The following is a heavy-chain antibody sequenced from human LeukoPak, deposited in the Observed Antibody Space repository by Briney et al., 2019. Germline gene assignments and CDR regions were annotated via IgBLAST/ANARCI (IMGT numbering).Heavy chain of an antibody. CDR3: ARYGAYASGMDV. CDR2: IYYSGST. CDR1: GGSISSYY. Sequence: SETLSLTCTVSGGSISSYYWSWSRQPPGKGLEWIGYIYYSGSTNYNPSLKSRVTISVDTSKNQFSLKLSSVTAADTGVYYCARYGAYASGMDVWGKGPTVTVSS. J-gene: IGHJ6*04. V-gene: IGHV4-59*01. D-gene: IGHD4-17*01.